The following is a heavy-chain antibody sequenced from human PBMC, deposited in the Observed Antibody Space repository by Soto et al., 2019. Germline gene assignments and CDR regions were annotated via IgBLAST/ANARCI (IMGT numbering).Heavy chain of an antibody. V-gene: IGHV4-39*01. D-gene: IGHD3-9*01. Sequence: SETLSLTCTVSGASISTNHHNWAWVRQPPGKGLEWMGNIHYRGDTYFNPSLGSRLSMSVDTSKNQFSLKLTSVTAADTAVYYCARLPTGYPNWFDPWGQGTRVTVSA. CDR2: IHYRGDT. CDR3: ARLPTGYPNWFDP. CDR1: GASISTNHHN. J-gene: IGHJ5*02.